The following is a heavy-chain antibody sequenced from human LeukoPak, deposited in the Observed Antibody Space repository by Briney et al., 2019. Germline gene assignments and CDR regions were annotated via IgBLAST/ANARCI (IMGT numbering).Heavy chain of an antibody. CDR3: ARDSGWHSDS. J-gene: IGHJ5*01. V-gene: IGHV4-4*02. CDR2: VYRSGTA. Sequence: SGTLSLTCAVSGDSISSNKWWHWVRQAPGKGLEWIGEVYRSGTANYNPSLKNRVTISVDKSKNQFSLNLRSATAADTAVYYCARDSGWHSDSWGQGTLVTVSS. CDR1: GDSISSNKW. D-gene: IGHD6-19*01.